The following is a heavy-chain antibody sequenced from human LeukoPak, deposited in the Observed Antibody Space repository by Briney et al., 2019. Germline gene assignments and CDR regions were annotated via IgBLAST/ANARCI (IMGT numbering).Heavy chain of an antibody. CDR2: IYYSGST. CDR3: ARDPYDSSGYDGY. Sequence: PSETLSLTCTVSGGSISSSSYYWGWIRQPPGKGLEWIGSIYYSGSTYYNPSLKSRVTISVDTSKNQFSLKLSSVTAADTAVYYCARDPYDSSGYDGYWGQGTLVTVSS. D-gene: IGHD3-22*01. V-gene: IGHV4-39*07. J-gene: IGHJ4*02. CDR1: GGSISSSSYY.